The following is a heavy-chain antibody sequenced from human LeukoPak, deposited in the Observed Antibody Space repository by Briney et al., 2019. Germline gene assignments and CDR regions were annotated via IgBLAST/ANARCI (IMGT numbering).Heavy chain of an antibody. D-gene: IGHD4-11*01. CDR1: GGSISSGGYY. J-gene: IGHJ4*02. CDR2: IYYSGST. Sequence: PSQTLSLTCTVSGGSISSGGYYWSWIRQHPGKGLEWIGYIYYSGSTDYNPSLKSRVTISVDTSKNQFSLKLSSVTAADTAVYYCARVVLTTVELRSDYWGQGSQVTVSS. CDR3: ARVVLTTVELRSDY. V-gene: IGHV4-31*03.